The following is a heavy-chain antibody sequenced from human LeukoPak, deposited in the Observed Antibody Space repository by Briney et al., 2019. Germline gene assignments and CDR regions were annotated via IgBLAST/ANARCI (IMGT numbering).Heavy chain of an antibody. V-gene: IGHV3-30-3*01. CDR2: ISYDGSNK. D-gene: IGHD2-21*02. CDR3: AREPGAYCGGDCFGGESANHFDY. CDR1: GFTFSSYA. J-gene: IGHJ4*02. Sequence: PGRSLRLSCAASGFTFSSYAMHWVRQAPGKGLEWVAVISYDGSNKYYADSVKGRFTISRDNSKNTLYLQMNSLRAEDTAVYYCAREPGAYCGGDCFGGESANHFDYWGQGTLVTVSS.